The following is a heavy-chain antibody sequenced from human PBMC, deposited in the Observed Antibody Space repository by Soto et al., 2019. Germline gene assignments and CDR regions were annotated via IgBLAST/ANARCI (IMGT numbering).Heavy chain of an antibody. D-gene: IGHD2-15*01. V-gene: IGHV4-34*01. J-gene: IGHJ4*02. CDR2: INHSGST. CDR1: GGSFSGYY. Sequence: SETLSLTCAVYGGSFSGYYWSWIRQPPGKGLEWIGEINHSGSTNYNPSLKSRVTISVDTSKNQFSLKLSSVTAADTAVYYCARDLIKYCSGGSCYGLVYWGKGTLVTVDS. CDR3: ARDLIKYCSGGSCYGLVY.